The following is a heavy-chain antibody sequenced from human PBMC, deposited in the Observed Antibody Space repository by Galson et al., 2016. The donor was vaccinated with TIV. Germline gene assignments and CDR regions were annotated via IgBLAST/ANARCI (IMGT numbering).Heavy chain of an antibody. V-gene: IGHV3-11*06. CDR2: ISYSGSST. Sequence: SLRLSCAASGFSIIDYYMTWIRRAPGKGLEFLSYISYSGSSTKYADSVKGRFTISRDNAKNSLYLQMNSLSGEDTAVYYCARRVIDSYGMDLWGQGTTVTVSS. CDR1: GFSIIDYY. CDR3: ARRVIDSYGMDL. D-gene: IGHD3-16*02. J-gene: IGHJ6*02.